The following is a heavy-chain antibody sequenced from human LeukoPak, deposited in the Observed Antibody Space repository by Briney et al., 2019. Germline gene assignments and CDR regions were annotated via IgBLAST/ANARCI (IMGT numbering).Heavy chain of an antibody. V-gene: IGHV3-74*01. CDR3: TRDVNLNFFDV. J-gene: IGHJ2*01. Sequence: GGSLRLSCVVSGFTFSTYVMHWGRQAPGKGLMWVSRISHDGTVTSYADSVRGRLTVSRDNAKDTLYLQMNSLRAEDTAVYYCTRDVNLNFFDVWGRGTLVTVSS. CDR1: GFTFSTYV. CDR2: ISHDGTVT. D-gene: IGHD3-9*01.